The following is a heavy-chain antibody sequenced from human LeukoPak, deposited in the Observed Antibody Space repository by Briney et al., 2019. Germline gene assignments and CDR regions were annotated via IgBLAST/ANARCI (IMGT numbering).Heavy chain of an antibody. D-gene: IGHD4-17*01. CDR3: AKAAYGDYTDY. V-gene: IGHV3-9*01. Sequence: GGSLRLSCAASGFTFDDYAMHWVRQAPGKGLEWVSGISWNSGSIGYADSVKGRFTISRDNAKNSLYLQMNSLRAEDTALYYCAKAAYGDYTDYWGQGTLVTVSS. CDR2: ISWNSGSI. J-gene: IGHJ4*02. CDR1: GFTFDDYA.